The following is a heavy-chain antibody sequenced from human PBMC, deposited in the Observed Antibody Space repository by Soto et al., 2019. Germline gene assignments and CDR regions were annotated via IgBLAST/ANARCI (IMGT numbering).Heavy chain of an antibody. CDR3: ARESEDLTSNFDY. V-gene: IGHV3-21*06. CDR2: ISSTTNYI. J-gene: IGHJ4*02. Sequence: GGSLRLSCAASGFTFTRYSVNWVRQAPGKGLEWVSSISSTTNYIYYGDSMKGRFTISRDNAKNSLYLEMNSLRAEDTAVYYCARESEDLTSNFDYWGQGTLVTVSS. CDR1: GFTFTRYS.